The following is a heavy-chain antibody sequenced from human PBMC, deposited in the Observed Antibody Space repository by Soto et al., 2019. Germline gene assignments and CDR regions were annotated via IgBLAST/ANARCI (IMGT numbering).Heavy chain of an antibody. V-gene: IGHV4-30-4*08. D-gene: IGHD2-21*02. CDR1: GDPISTDDYH. Sequence: QVQLQQPGPGLVNPSQTLSLTGTVSGDPISTDDYHWTWITQPPGKGLEWIGYIHDSGSILYNPSLKSRVTISVDTSKNQFSLHLTSVTAADTAVYFCAREDDGGDSLDVWGQGTTVTVSS. J-gene: IGHJ6*02. CDR3: AREDDGGDSLDV. CDR2: IHDSGSI.